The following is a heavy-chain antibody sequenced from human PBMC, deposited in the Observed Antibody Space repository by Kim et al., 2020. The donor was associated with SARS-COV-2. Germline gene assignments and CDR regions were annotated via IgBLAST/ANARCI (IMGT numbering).Heavy chain of an antibody. D-gene: IGHD2-8*01. CDR2: ISYDGSNN. Sequence: GGSLRLSCAASGFTFSSYAMHWVRQAPGKGLEWVAVISYDGSNNYYADSVKGRFTISRDNSKNTLYLQMNSLRAEDTAVYCCARGSTVYYWYYFDYWGQGTLVTVSS. J-gene: IGHJ4*02. CDR1: GFTFSSYA. V-gene: IGHV3-30-3*01. CDR3: ARGSTVYYWYYFDY.